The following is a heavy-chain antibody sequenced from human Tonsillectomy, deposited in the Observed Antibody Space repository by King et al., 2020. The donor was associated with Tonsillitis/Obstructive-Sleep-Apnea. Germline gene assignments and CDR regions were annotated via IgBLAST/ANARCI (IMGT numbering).Heavy chain of an antibody. CDR1: GFTFSGSA. D-gene: IGHD2-15*01. Sequence: VQLVESGGGLVQPGGSLKLSCAASGFTFSGSAMHWGRQASGKGLGWVGRIISKANSYATAYAASVKGRCTISREYSKNTAYLQMNSLKTEDTAVYYCTRRSGGGTVWGQGTLVTVSS. J-gene: IGHJ4*02. CDR2: IISKANSYAT. CDR3: TRRSGGGTV. V-gene: IGHV3-73*01.